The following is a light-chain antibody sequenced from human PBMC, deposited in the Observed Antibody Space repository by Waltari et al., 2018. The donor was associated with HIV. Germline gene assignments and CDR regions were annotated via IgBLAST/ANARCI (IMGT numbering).Light chain of an antibody. J-gene: IGLJ3*02. CDR1: SSDVGGYNY. CDR2: DVS. Sequence: QSALTQPRSVSGSPGQSVTISCTGTSSDVGGYNYVSWYQQHPGKAPKLMIYDVSKRPSGVPERFSGSKSGNTASLTISGLQAEDEADYYCCSYAGSYTFGWVFGGGTKLTVL. V-gene: IGLV2-11*01. CDR3: CSYAGSYTFGWV.